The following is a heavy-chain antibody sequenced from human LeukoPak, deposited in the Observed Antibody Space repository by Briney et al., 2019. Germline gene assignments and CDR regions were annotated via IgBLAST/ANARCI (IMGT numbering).Heavy chain of an antibody. CDR2: IFHSGNT. Sequence: PSETLSLTCTVSGGSISSSSYYWSWIRQPPGKGLEWIGYIFHSGNTNYNPSLKSRVTISVDTSKSHFSLKLTSVTAADTAVYYCASLMSLYYFDYWGQGALVTVSS. D-gene: IGHD3-10*01. J-gene: IGHJ4*02. V-gene: IGHV4-61*03. CDR1: GGSISSSSYY. CDR3: ASLMSLYYFDY.